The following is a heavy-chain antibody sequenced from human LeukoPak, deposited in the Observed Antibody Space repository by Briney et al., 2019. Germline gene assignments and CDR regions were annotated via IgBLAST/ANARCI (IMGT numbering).Heavy chain of an antibody. V-gene: IGHV3-48*02. CDR1: GFTFSSYS. Sequence: PGGSLRLSCAASGFTFSSYSMIWVRQAPGRGLEGVAHISSRSTTIYYADSVEGRFTISRDNAKNSLSLQMTSLRDVDTAVYYCARADGSGIYRDYWGQGTLVTVSS. J-gene: IGHJ4*02. CDR2: ISSRSTTI. CDR3: ARADGSGIYRDY. D-gene: IGHD3-10*01.